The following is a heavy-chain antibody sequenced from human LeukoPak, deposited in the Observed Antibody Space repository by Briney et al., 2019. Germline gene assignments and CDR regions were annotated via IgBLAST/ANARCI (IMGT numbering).Heavy chain of an antibody. CDR3: AREDYYGSGSYLNY. CDR1: GGTFSSYA. J-gene: IGHJ4*02. D-gene: IGHD3-10*01. Sequence: SVKVSCKASGGTFSSYAISWVRQAPGQGLEWMGGIIPIFGTANYAQKFQGRVTITTDESTSTAYMELSSLRSEDTAVYYCAREDYYGSGSYLNYWGQGTLVTVPS. V-gene: IGHV1-69*05. CDR2: IIPIFGTA.